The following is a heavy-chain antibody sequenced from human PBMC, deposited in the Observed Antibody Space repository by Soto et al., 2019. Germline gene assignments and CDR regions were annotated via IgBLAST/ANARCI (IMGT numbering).Heavy chain of an antibody. Sequence: GGSLRLSCAASGFTFTRYSMNWVRQAPGKGLEWVSSISSTTNYIYYGDSMKGRFTISRDNAKNSLYLEMNSLRAEDTAVYYCARESEDLTSNFDYWGQGTPVTVYS. CDR3: ARESEDLTSNFDY. CDR1: GFTFTRYS. CDR2: ISSTTNYI. D-gene: IGHD7-27*01. J-gene: IGHJ4*02. V-gene: IGHV3-21*06.